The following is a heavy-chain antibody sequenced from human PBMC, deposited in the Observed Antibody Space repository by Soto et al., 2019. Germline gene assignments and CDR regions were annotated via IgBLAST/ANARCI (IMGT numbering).Heavy chain of an antibody. V-gene: IGHV4-39*01. CDR3: ARPYPLRYFDWMNAFDI. D-gene: IGHD3-9*01. Sequence: SETLSLTCTVSGGSISSSSYYWGWIRQPPGKGLEWIGSIYYSGSTYYNPSLKSRVTISVETSKNQFSLKLSSVTAADTAVYYCARPYPLRYFDWMNAFDIWGQGTMVTVSS. CDR2: IYYSGST. J-gene: IGHJ3*02. CDR1: GGSISSSSYY.